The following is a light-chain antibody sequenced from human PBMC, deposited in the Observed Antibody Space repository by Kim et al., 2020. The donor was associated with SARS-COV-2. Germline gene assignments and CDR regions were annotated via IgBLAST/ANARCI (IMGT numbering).Light chain of an antibody. V-gene: IGKV1-39*01. CDR3: QQSYSIPWT. Sequence: ASVGDRVTIICRASQSIRTYLSWYQQRPGKAPKLLIYAASSLQSGVPSRFSGSGSGTDFTLTISSLQPEDFATYYCQQSYSIPWTFGQGTKVDIK. CDR2: AAS. CDR1: QSIRTY. J-gene: IGKJ1*01.